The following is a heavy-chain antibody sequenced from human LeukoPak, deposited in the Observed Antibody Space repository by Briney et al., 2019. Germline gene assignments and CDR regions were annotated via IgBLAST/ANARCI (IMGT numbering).Heavy chain of an antibody. CDR1: GGSISSGGYY. CDR2: IYYSGST. CDR3: ARLGAGVEGITNWFDP. Sequence: SETLSLTCSVSGGSISSGGYYWSWIRQHPGKGLEWIGYIYYSGSTYYNPSLKSRVTISVDTSKNQFSLKLSSVTAADTAVYYCARLGAGVEGITNWFDPWGQGALVTVSS. V-gene: IGHV4-31*03. D-gene: IGHD1-14*01. J-gene: IGHJ5*02.